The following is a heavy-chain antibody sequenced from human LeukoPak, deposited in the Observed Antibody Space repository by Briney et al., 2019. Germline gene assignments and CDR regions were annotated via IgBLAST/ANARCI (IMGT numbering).Heavy chain of an antibody. Sequence: GGSLRLSCAASGFTFSSYAMHWVRQAPGKGLEWVAVISYDGSNKYCADSVKGRFTISRDNSKNTLYLQMNSLRAEDTAVYYCARDTITLDYWGQGTLVTVSS. CDR3: ARDTITLDY. V-gene: IGHV3-30-3*01. J-gene: IGHJ4*02. CDR2: ISYDGSNK. CDR1: GFTFSSYA.